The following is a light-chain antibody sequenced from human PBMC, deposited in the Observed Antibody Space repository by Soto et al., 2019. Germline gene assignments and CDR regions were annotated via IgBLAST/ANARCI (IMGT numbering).Light chain of an antibody. CDR3: QSYDSSLSGPWV. J-gene: IGLJ3*02. Sequence: QSVLTQPPSVSGAPGQRVTISCTGSSSNIGAGYDVHWYQQLPGTAPKLLMYGNYNRPSGVPDRFSGSKSGTSAFLAITGIQDEDEADYYCQSYDSSLSGPWVFGGGTKLTVL. CDR2: GNY. CDR1: SSNIGAGYD. V-gene: IGLV1-40*01.